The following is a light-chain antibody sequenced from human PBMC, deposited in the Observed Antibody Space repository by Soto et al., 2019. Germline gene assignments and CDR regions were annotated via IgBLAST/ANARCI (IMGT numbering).Light chain of an antibody. CDR2: GAS. J-gene: IGKJ2*01. CDR1: QSVSSN. V-gene: IGKV3-15*01. Sequence: EIVMTQSPATLSVSPGERATLSCRASQSVSSNLAWYQQKPGQAPRLLIYGASTRATGIPARFSGSGSGTEFTLPISSLHSEDFAVYYCQQYNNWPPYTLGRGTNLEIK. CDR3: QQYNNWPPYT.